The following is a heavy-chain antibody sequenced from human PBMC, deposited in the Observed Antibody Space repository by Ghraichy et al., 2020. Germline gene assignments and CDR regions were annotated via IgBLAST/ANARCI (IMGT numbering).Heavy chain of an antibody. CDR2: IIPIFGTA. CDR1: GGTFSSYA. CDR3: ARETVYSSGWYLELGY. Sequence: SVKVSCKASGGTFSSYAISWVRQAPGQGLEWMGGIIPIFGTANYAQKFQGRVTITADESTSTAYMELSSLRSEDTAVYYCARETVYSSGWYLELGYWGQGTLVTVSS. D-gene: IGHD6-19*01. J-gene: IGHJ4*02. V-gene: IGHV1-69*13.